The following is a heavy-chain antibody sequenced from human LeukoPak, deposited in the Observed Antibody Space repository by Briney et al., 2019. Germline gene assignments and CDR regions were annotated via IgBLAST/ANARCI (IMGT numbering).Heavy chain of an antibody. CDR1: GFTFSSYS. D-gene: IGHD1-26*01. V-gene: IGHV3-48*01. J-gene: IGHJ4*02. CDR2: ISSSSSTI. Sequence: PGGSLRLSCAASGFTFSSYSMNWVRQAPGKGLEWVSYISSSSSTIYYADSVKGRFTISRDNAKNSLYLQMNSLRAEDTAVYYCASTPSTGGSYFFPFDYWGQGPLVTVSS. CDR3: ASTPSTGGSYFFPFDY.